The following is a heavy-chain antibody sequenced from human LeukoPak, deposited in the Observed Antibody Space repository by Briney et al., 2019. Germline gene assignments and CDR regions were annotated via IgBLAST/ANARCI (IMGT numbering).Heavy chain of an antibody. CDR1: GFTFSSYA. V-gene: IGHV3-64D*09. CDR2: ISTNVGST. CDR3: VKGQEVVYAPTFDY. Sequence: GGSLRLSCSASGFTFSSYAMHWVRQAPGKGLEYVSAISTNVGSTYYADSVKGRFTISRDNSKNTLYLQMSSLRVEDTAVYYCVKGQEVVYAPTFDYWGQGNLVIVYS. D-gene: IGHD2-8*02. J-gene: IGHJ4*02.